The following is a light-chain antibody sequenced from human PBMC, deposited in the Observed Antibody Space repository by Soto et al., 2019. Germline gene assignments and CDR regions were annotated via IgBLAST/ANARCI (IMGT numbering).Light chain of an antibody. J-gene: IGKJ1*01. V-gene: IGKV3-15*01. CDR2: GAS. CDR3: QQYRSWPRT. Sequence: EIVLTQSPATLSVSPGGRATLSCRASQNVMYNLAWYQQKPGQAPRLLVYGASTRATDAPPRFRGSGSGTEFSLTISSLQSEDYATYFCQQYRSWPRTFDQGSRVEIK. CDR1: QNVMYN.